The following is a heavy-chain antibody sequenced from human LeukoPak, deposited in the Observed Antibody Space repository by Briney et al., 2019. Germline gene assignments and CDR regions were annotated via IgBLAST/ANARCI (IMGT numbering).Heavy chain of an antibody. V-gene: IGHV1-46*01. CDR3: ARPYSTKPLDAFDI. D-gene: IGHD4-4*01. Sequence: ASVKVSCKASGGTFSSYAISWVRQAPGQGLEWMGIINPSGGSTSYAQKFQGRVTMTRDTSTSTVYMELSSLRSEDTAVYYCARPYSTKPLDAFDIWGQGTVVTVSS. J-gene: IGHJ3*02. CDR1: GGTFSSYA. CDR2: INPSGGST.